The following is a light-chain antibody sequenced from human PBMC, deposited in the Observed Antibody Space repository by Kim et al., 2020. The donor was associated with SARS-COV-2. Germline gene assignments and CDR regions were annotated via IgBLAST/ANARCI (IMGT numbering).Light chain of an antibody. J-gene: IGLJ2*01. Sequence: GQRVTISYSGATSDIGNNYASWYQQLPGTAPKLLIYDDDKRPSGIPDRFSASKSGTTATLTIAGVQTGDEADYHCGTWHSGLRVVLFGGGTQLTVL. CDR1: TSDIGNNY. V-gene: IGLV1-51*01. CDR3: GTWHSGLRVVL. CDR2: DDD.